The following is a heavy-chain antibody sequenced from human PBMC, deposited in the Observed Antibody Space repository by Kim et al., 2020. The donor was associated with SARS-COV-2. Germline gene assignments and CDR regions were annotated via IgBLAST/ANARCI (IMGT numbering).Heavy chain of an antibody. V-gene: IGHV1-69*13. D-gene: IGHD1-26*01. CDR1: GGTFSSYA. CDR3: ARGDSGSPVPIPY. J-gene: IGHJ4*02. CDR2: IIPIFGTA. Sequence: SVKVSYKASGGTFSSYAISWVRQAPGQGLEWMGGIIPIFGTANYAQKFQGRVTITADESTSTAYMELSSLRSEDTAVYYCARGDSGSPVPIPYWGQGTLVTVSS.